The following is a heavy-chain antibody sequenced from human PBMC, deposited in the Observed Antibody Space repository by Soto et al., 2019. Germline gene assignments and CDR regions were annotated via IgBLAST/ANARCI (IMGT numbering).Heavy chain of an antibody. D-gene: IGHD6-13*01. Sequence: SETLSLTCTVSGGSISSYYWSWIRQPPGKGLEWIGYIYYSGSTNYNPSLKSRVTISVDTSKNQFSLKLSSVTAADTAVYYCARGVYSSSWYWTGPNWFEPWGQGTLVTVS. CDR3: ARGVYSSSWYWTGPNWFEP. CDR1: GGSISSYY. CDR2: IYYSGST. V-gene: IGHV4-59*01. J-gene: IGHJ5*02.